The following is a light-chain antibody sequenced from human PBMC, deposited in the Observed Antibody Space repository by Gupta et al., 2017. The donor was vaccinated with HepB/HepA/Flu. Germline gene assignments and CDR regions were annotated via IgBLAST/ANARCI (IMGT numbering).Light chain of an antibody. CDR1: QSVSSY. Sequence: EIVLTQSPATLSLSPGERATLSCRASQSVSSYLAWYQQKPGQAPRLLIYDASNRATGIPARFSGSGSGTDFTLTSSSLETEDFAVYYDQQRSNWTFGQGTKVEIK. V-gene: IGKV3-11*01. J-gene: IGKJ1*01. CDR3: QQRSNWT. CDR2: DAS.